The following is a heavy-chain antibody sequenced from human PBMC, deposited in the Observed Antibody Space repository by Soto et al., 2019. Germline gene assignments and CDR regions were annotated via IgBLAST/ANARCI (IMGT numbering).Heavy chain of an antibody. J-gene: IGHJ6*02. D-gene: IGHD3-16*01. CDR1: GFTFTSSA. CDR2: IVVGSGNT. V-gene: IGHV1-58*01. Sequence: GASVKVSCKASGFTFTSSAVQWVRQARGQRLEWIGWIVVGSGNTNYAQKFQERVTITRDMSTSTAYMELSSLRSEDTAVYYCAADFVLGDYYYYGMDVWGQGTTVTVSS. CDR3: AADFVLGDYYYYGMDV.